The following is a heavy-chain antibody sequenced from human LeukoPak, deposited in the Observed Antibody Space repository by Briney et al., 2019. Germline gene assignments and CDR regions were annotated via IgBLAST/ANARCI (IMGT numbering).Heavy chain of an antibody. CDR3: SRSGYYDVLDY. V-gene: IGHV3-23*01. D-gene: IGHD3-3*01. Sequence: PGGSLRLSCAASGFTFSSYAMSWVRQAPGKGLEWVSAISGSGGSTYYADSVKGRFTISRDNSKNTLYLQMNSLRAEDTAVYHCSRSGYYDVLDYWGQGTLVTVSS. J-gene: IGHJ4*02. CDR2: ISGSGGST. CDR1: GFTFSSYA.